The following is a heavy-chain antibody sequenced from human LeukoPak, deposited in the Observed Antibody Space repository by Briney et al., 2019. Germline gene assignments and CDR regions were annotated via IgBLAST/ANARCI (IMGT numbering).Heavy chain of an antibody. D-gene: IGHD1-26*01. CDR2: ISGSGGST. J-gene: IGHJ4*02. CDR3: ARDSPNSGSYHFDY. CDR1: GFTFSSYA. Sequence: SGGSLRLSCAASGFTFSSYAMSWVRQAPGKGLEWVSAISGSGGSTYYADSVKGRFTISRDNSKNTLYLQMNSLRAEDTAVYYCARDSPNSGSYHFDYWGQGTLVTVSS. V-gene: IGHV3-23*01.